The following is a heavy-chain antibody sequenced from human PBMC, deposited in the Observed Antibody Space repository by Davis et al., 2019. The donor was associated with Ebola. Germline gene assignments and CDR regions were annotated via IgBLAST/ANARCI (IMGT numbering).Heavy chain of an antibody. J-gene: IGHJ5*02. CDR3: ARAVGATCWFDP. CDR2: IYYSGST. D-gene: IGHD1-26*01. CDR1: GGSISSYY. V-gene: IGHV4-39*01. Sequence: MPSETLSLTCTVSGGSISSYYWGWIRQPPGKGLEWIGSIYYSGSTYYNPSLKSRVTISVDTSKNQFSLKLSSVTAADTAVYYCARAVGATCWFDPWGQGTLVTVSS.